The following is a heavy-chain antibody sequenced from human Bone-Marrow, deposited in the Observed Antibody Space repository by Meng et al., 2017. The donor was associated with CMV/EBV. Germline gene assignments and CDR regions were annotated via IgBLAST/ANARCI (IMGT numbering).Heavy chain of an antibody. J-gene: IGHJ4*02. Sequence: GESLKISCAASGFTFDDYGMSWVRQAPGKGLEWVSGINWNGGSTGYADSVKGRFTISRDNAKNSLYLQMNSLRAEDTAVYYCTRAYNVLRFLEWFGYWGQGTLVTVSS. V-gene: IGHV3-20*04. CDR3: TRAYNVLRFLEWFGY. D-gene: IGHD3-3*01. CDR1: GFTFDDYG. CDR2: INWNGGST.